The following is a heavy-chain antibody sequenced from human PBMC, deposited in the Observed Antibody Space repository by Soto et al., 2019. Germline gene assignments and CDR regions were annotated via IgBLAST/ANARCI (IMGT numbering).Heavy chain of an antibody. CDR1: GFTFGSSA. J-gene: IGHJ4*02. D-gene: IGHD6-19*01. V-gene: IGHV1-58*01. Sequence: LVQSGPDVKKPGTSVKVSCKTSGFTFGSSAVQWVRQVRGQRLEWIGWIVVASGYSNVAQKFQDRVSLTKDLSTNTAFMELSSLTSEDWAIYYCAADVIGVAGDFDHWGQGTLVSVSS. CDR2: IVVASGYS. CDR3: AADVIGVAGDFDH.